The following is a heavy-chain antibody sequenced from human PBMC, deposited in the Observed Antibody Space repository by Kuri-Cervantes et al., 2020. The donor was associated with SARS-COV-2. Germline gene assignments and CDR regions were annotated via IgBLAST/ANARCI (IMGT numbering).Heavy chain of an antibody. D-gene: IGHD3-22*01. J-gene: IGHJ6*02. Sequence: SVKVSCKASDFTFRSSAVQWVRQARGQHLEWIGRIVVDSGDTNYAQEFHERVTITRDVSTSTAYMELSSLRSEDTAVYYCAADPKIGPFYYYYGMDVWGQGTTVTVSS. CDR1: DFTFRSSA. CDR2: IVVDSGDT. CDR3: AADPKIGPFYYYYGMDV. V-gene: IGHV1-58*01.